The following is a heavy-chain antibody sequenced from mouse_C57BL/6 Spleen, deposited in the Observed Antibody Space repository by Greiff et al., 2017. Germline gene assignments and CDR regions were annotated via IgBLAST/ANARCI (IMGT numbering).Heavy chain of an antibody. V-gene: IGHV1-80*01. J-gene: IGHJ2*01. CDR2: IYPGDGDT. CDR1: GYAFSSYW. Sequence: QVQLQQSGAELVKPGASVKISCKASGYAFSSYWMNWVKQRPGKGLEWIGQIYPGDGDTNYNGKFKGKATLTADKSSSTAYMQLSSLTSEDSAVYFCARELTGRYFDYWGQGTTLTVSS. CDR3: ARELTGRYFDY. D-gene: IGHD4-1*01.